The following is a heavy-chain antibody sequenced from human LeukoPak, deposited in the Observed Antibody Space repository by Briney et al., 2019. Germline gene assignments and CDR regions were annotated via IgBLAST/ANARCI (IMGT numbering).Heavy chain of an antibody. CDR3: ARDVGHLEWWD. Sequence: GGSLRLSCAASGFTFSSYWMSWVRQAPGKGLEWVANIKQDGSEKYYVDSVKGRFAISRDNAKNSLYLQMNSLRAEDTAVYYCARDVGHLEWWDWGQGTLVSVSS. D-gene: IGHD3-3*01. CDR1: GFTFSSYW. CDR2: IKQDGSEK. J-gene: IGHJ4*02. V-gene: IGHV3-7*03.